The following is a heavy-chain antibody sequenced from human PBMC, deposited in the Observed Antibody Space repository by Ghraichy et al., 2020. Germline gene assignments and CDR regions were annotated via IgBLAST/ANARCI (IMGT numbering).Heavy chain of an antibody. Sequence: LSLTCAASGFTFSSYWMHWVRQAPGKGLVWVSRIKSDGSSTTYTDSVKGRFTNSRDNAKNTLYLQMNSLRAEDTAVYYCAREICTDGVCYFDNWGQGTLVTVSS. CDR1: GFTFSSYW. D-gene: IGHD2-8*01. J-gene: IGHJ4*02. CDR3: AREICTDGVCYFDN. CDR2: IKSDGSST. V-gene: IGHV3-74*01.